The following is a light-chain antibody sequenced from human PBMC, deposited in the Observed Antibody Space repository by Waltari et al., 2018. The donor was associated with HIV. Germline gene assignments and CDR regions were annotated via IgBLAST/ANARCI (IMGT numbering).Light chain of an antibody. Sequence: DIQMTQSPSSLSASLGDRVTFTCRASQNIYTFVNWFQVKPGKTPRLLIYRASNLERGVPSRFSGSGSGTEFSLTISSVQPDDVATYFCLQTFNTPLTFGPGTKLDVK. J-gene: IGKJ3*01. V-gene: IGKV1-39*01. CDR3: LQTFNTPLT. CDR1: QNIYTF. CDR2: RAS.